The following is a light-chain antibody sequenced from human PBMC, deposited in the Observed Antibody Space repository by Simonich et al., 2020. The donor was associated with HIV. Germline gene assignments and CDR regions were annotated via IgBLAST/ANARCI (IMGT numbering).Light chain of an antibody. J-gene: IGKJ2*01. V-gene: IGKV1-39*01. Sequence: DIQMTQSPSSVSASVGDRVTITCRASQSISSYLNWYQQKPGKAPKLLIYAASSLQSGVPSRFSGSGSGTDFTLTISSLQPDDFATYYCQQLKSYPYTFGQGTKLDIK. CDR2: AAS. CDR3: QQLKSYPYT. CDR1: QSISSY.